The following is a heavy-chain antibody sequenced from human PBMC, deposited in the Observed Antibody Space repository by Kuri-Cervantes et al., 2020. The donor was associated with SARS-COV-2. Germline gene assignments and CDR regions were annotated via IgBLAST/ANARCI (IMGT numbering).Heavy chain of an antibody. V-gene: IGHV4-34*01. CDR3: ARGQNSELLWFGESISYYFDY. Sequence: GSLRLSCAVYGGSFGGYYWSWIRKPPGKGLEWIGEINHSGSTNYNPSLKSRVTISVDTSKNQFSLKLSSVTAADTAVYYCARGQNSELLWFGESISYYFDYWGQGTLVTVSS. D-gene: IGHD3-10*01. CDR2: INHSGST. J-gene: IGHJ4*02. CDR1: GGSFGGYY.